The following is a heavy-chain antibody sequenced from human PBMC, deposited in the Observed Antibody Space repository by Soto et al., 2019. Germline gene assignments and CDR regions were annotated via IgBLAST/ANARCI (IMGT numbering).Heavy chain of an antibody. CDR2: IKEDGSEE. D-gene: IGHD3-3*02. V-gene: IGHV3-7*01. Sequence: EVQLVQSGGDLVQPGGSLRLSCVASGFTFSTYWMTWVRQAPGMGLEWVAGIKEDGSEEVYVDSVKGRFSISRDNAKTSLYLQLNSLRAEDTAVYYCATAISSPFRNFDDWGQGSLVTVSS. CDR1: GFTFSTYW. J-gene: IGHJ4*02. CDR3: ATAISSPFRNFDD.